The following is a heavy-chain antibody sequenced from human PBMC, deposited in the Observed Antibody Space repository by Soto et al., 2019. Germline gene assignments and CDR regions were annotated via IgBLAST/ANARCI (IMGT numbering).Heavy chain of an antibody. CDR1: GFSLSTTGVG. V-gene: IGHV2-5*02. J-gene: IGHJ6*02. Sequence: QITLKESGPTLVKPTQTLTLTCTFSGFSLSTTGVGVGWIRQPPGKALEWLALIYWDDDKRYNPSLNSRLTITNDSSKNRVVLAMTNVDPVDTATYYCVQSRCGGDCLQSYSSHSYYGLDVWGQGTTVTVSS. D-gene: IGHD2-21*02. CDR3: VQSRCGGDCLQSYSSHSYYGLDV. CDR2: IYWDDDK.